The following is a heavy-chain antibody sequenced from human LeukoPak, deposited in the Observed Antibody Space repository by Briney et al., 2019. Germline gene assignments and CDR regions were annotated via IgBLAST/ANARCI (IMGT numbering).Heavy chain of an antibody. CDR1: GFTFSGSA. CDR3: AKQLGYCSDGSCYSPY. J-gene: IGHJ4*02. D-gene: IGHD2-15*01. Sequence: PGGSLRLSCAASGFTFSGSAMSWVRQAPGKGLEWVSAISNNGGYTYYADSVQGRFTISRDNSKSTLCLQMNSLRAEDTAVYYCAKQLGYCSDGSCYSPYWGQGTLVTVSS. CDR2: ISNNGGYT. V-gene: IGHV3-23*01.